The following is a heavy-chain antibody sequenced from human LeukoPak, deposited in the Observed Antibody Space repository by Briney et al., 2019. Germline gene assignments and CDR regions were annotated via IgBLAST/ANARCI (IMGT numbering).Heavy chain of an antibody. Sequence: GASVKVSCKASGYTFTGYYMHWVRQAPGQGLEWMGWINPNSGGTNYAQKFQGRVTMTRDTSISTAYMELSRLRSDDTAVYYCAREGATVTTYYYYYYMDVWGKGTTVTVSS. CDR1: GYTFTGYY. V-gene: IGHV1-2*02. CDR2: INPNSGGT. D-gene: IGHD4-17*01. J-gene: IGHJ6*03. CDR3: AREGATVTTYYYYYYMDV.